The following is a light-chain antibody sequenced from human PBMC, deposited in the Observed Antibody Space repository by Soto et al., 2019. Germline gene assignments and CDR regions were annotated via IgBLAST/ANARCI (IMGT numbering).Light chain of an antibody. CDR2: HAS. V-gene: IGKV1-5*01. Sequence: DIQMTQSPSTLPASVGDRVTITCRASQSISNWLAWYQQKPGTAPKVLIYHASNLQSGVPSRFSGSGSGTEFTLTISSLQPEDFATYFCQKLNAYPPWTFGQGTKVDI. J-gene: IGKJ1*01. CDR3: QKLNAYPPWT. CDR1: QSISNW.